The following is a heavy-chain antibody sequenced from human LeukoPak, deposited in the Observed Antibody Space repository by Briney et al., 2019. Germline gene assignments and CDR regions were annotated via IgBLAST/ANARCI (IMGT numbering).Heavy chain of an antibody. V-gene: IGHV4-31*03. J-gene: IGHJ6*03. CDR3: ARDRGDDYGDSLYYYYYMDV. CDR2: IYYSGST. CDR1: GGSISSGGYY. Sequence: SETLSLTCTVSGGSISSGGYYWSWLRQHPGKGLEWIGYIYYSGSTYYNPSLKSRVTISVDTSKNQFSLKLSSVTAADTAVYYCARDRGDDYGDSLYYYYYMDVWGKGTTVTVSS. D-gene: IGHD4-17*01.